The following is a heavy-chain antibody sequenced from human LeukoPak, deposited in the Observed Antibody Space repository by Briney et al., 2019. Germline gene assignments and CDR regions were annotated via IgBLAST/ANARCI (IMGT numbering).Heavy chain of an antibody. CDR3: ARDKQWLTPGDFDY. CDR1: GFTFSSYA. Sequence: GGSLRLSCAASGFTFSSYAMSWVRQAPGKGLEWVSYISSSGSTIYYADSVKGRFTISRDNAKNSLYLQMNSLRAEDTAVYYCARDKQWLTPGDFDYWGQGTLVTVSS. D-gene: IGHD6-19*01. CDR2: ISSSGSTI. J-gene: IGHJ4*02. V-gene: IGHV3-48*04.